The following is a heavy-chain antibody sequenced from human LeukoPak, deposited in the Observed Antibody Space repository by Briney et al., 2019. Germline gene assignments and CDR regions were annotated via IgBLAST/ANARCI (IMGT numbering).Heavy chain of an antibody. J-gene: IGHJ6*02. CDR2: INPNSGGT. CDR3: ARVYSGSYLGYYYYGMDV. V-gene: IGHV1-2*02. CDR1: GYTFTDYY. Sequence: GASVKVSCKASGYTFTDYYMHWVRQAPGQGLEWMGWINPNSGGTKYAQKFQGRVSMTRDTSISTAYMELSSLRSDDTAVYYCARVYSGSYLGYYYYGMDVWGQGTTVTVSS. D-gene: IGHD1-26*01.